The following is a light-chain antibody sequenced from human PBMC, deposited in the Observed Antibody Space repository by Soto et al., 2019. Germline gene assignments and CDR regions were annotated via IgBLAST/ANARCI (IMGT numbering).Light chain of an antibody. CDR3: SSYGGSNGPWV. CDR2: EVS. CDR1: SSDIGAYNF. V-gene: IGLV2-8*01. Sequence: QSALTQPPSASGSPGQSVTISCTGTSSDIGAYNFVSWYQQHPGKAPQLIIHEVSKRPSGVPDRFSGSKSGNTASLTVSGLQAEDEADYYCSSYGGSNGPWVFGGGTKVTVL. J-gene: IGLJ3*02.